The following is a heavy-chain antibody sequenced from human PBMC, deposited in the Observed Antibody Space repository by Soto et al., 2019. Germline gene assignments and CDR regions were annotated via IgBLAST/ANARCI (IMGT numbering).Heavy chain of an antibody. Sequence: EVQLVESGGGLVKPGGSLRLSCAASGFTFSSYSMNWVRQAPGKGLEWVASISSSSSYLYYADSVKGRFTISRDNAKNSLYLQMNSLRAEETAVYYCARDIAIGDYVDYYCYGMDVWGQGTTVTVSS. CDR2: ISSSSSYL. V-gene: IGHV3-21*01. D-gene: IGHD4-17*01. J-gene: IGHJ6*02. CDR3: ARDIAIGDYVDYYCYGMDV. CDR1: GFTFSSYS.